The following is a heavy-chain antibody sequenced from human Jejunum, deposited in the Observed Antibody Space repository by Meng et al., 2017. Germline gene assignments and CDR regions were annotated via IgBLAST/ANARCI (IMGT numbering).Heavy chain of an antibody. CDR2: IYHSGTT. CDR3: ARVQGDFYDNDAYYSYFAY. CDR1: GGSISTW. J-gene: IGHJ4*02. Sequence: VQLPDPGPGLVTPSGPLSLPCTVAGGSISTWWSWVRQPPGKGLEWIGDIYHSGTTNYNPSLQSRVTISVDKSENQFSLKLRSVTAADTAVYYCARVQGDFYDNDAYYSYFAYWGPGALVTVSS. V-gene: IGHV4-4*02. D-gene: IGHD3-22*01.